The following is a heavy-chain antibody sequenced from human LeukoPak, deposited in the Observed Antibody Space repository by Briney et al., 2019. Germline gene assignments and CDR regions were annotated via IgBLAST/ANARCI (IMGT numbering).Heavy chain of an antibody. V-gene: IGHV4-61*05. CDR3: AGGLNHAFDI. J-gene: IGHJ3*02. Sequence: SETLSLTCTVSGGSISSSSYYWGWIRQPPGKGLEWIGYIYYSGSTNYNPSLKSRVTISVDTSKNQFSLKLSSVTAADTAVYYCAGGLNHAFDIWGQGTMVTVSS. CDR2: IYYSGST. D-gene: IGHD1-14*01. CDR1: GGSISSSSYY.